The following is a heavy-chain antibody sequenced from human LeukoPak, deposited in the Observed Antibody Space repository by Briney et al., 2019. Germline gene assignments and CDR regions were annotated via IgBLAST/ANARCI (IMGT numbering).Heavy chain of an antibody. J-gene: IGHJ4*02. Sequence: GGSLRLSCAASGFTFSSYWMSWVRQAPGKGLEWVGFIRSKAYGGTTEYAASVKGRFNISRDDSKSIAYLQMNSLKIEDTAVYYCARDQTPYYWGQGTLVTVSP. V-gene: IGHV3-49*04. CDR3: ARDQTPYY. CDR1: GFTFSSYW. CDR2: IRSKAYGGTT.